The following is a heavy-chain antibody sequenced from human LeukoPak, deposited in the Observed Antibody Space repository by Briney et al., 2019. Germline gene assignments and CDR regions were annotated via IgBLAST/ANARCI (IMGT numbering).Heavy chain of an antibody. CDR3: ARDRDGYCTNGVRYFDY. CDR2: INPNSGVT. CDR1: GYTFTGYY. D-gene: IGHD2-8*01. V-gene: IGHV1-2*02. Sequence: ASVRVSCKASGYTFTGYYMHWVRQAPGQGLEWMGWINPNSGVTNYAQRFQGRVTMTRDTSISTAYMDLSRLRYDDTAVYYCARDRDGYCTNGVRYFDYWGQGTLVTVSS. J-gene: IGHJ4*02.